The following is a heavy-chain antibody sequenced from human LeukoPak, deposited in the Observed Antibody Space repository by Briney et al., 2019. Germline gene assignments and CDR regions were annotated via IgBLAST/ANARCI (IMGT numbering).Heavy chain of an antibody. CDR3: ANEIRPNDY. J-gene: IGHJ4*02. CDR1: GFTFSSYS. D-gene: IGHD4-17*01. Sequence: GGSLRLSCAASGFTFSSYSMNWVRQAPGKGLEWVSSITSSSSYTYYADSVKGRFTISRENSKSTLYLQMNNLRADDTAVYYCANEIRPNDYWGQGTLVTVSS. V-gene: IGHV3-21*04. CDR2: ITSSSSYT.